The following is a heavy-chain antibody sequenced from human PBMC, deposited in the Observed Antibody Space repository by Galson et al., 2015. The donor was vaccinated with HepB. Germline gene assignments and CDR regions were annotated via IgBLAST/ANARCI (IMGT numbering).Heavy chain of an antibody. CDR3: ATPYYGSGSYYLFHNWFDP. Sequence: SVKVSCKVSGYTLTELSMHWVRQAPGKGLEWMGGFDPEDGETIYAQKFQGRVTMTEDTSTDTAYMELSSLRSEDTAVYYCATPYYGSGSYYLFHNWFDPWGQGTLVTVSS. CDR2: FDPEDGET. V-gene: IGHV1-24*01. D-gene: IGHD3-10*01. CDR1: GYTLTELS. J-gene: IGHJ5*02.